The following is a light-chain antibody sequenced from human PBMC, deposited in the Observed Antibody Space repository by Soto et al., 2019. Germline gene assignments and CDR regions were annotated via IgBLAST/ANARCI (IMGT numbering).Light chain of an antibody. V-gene: IGLV1-44*01. CDR2: SNN. CDR3: AAWDDSLNGVV. J-gene: IGLJ2*01. Sequence: QSVLTQPPSASGTPGQRVTISCSGSSSNIGSNIVNWYQQLPGTAPKLLIYSNNRRPPGVPDRFSGSKSGTSASLAISALQSEDEADYYCAAWDDSLNGVVFGGGTKLTVL. CDR1: SSNIGSNI.